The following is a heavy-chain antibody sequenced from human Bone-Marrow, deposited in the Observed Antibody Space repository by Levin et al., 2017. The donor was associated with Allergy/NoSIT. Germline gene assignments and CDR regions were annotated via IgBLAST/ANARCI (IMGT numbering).Heavy chain of an antibody. J-gene: IGHJ6*03. D-gene: IGHD4-17*01. CDR3: AREPTGYYYMDV. CDR2: IWYDGTDK. CDR1: GFTFNTYA. Sequence: LSLTCAASGFTFNTYAMHWVRQAPGKGLEWLAVIWYDGTDKNYADSVKGRFTISRDNSKNTLYLQMNSLRAEDTGVYYCAREPTGYYYMDVWGKGTTVTVSS. V-gene: IGHV3-33*01.